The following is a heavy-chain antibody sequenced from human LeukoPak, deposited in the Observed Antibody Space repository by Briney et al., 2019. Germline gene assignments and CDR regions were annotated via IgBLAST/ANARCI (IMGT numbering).Heavy chain of an antibody. D-gene: IGHD6-19*01. CDR3: ARDGSIAVAGTPDDAFDI. Sequence: GGSLRLSCAASGFTFSSYSMNWVLQAPGKGLEWVSSISSSSSYIHYADSVKGRFTISRDNAKNSLYLQMNSLRAEDTAVYYCARDGSIAVAGTPDDAFDIWGQGTMVTVSS. CDR2: ISSSSSYI. J-gene: IGHJ3*02. V-gene: IGHV3-21*01. CDR1: GFTFSSYS.